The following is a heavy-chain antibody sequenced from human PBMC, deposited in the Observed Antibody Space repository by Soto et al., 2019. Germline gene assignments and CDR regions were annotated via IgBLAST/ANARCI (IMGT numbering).Heavy chain of an antibody. J-gene: IGHJ4*02. V-gene: IGHV3-7*03. CDR3: ASGGWETPI. Sequence: EVQLVESGGGLVQPGGSLRLSCAASGFSFSTYWMSWVRQAPGKGLEWVATIKPDGSDKYYVDSVKGRFTISRDNAKKSLLLQMISLTAEDTAVYYCASGGWETPIWGQGTLVTVSS. CDR1: GFSFSTYW. CDR2: IKPDGSDK. D-gene: IGHD1-26*01.